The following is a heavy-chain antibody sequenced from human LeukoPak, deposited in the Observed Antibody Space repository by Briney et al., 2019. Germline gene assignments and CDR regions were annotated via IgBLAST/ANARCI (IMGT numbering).Heavy chain of an antibody. D-gene: IGHD1-26*01. Sequence: SETLSLTCTVSGGSISSSSYYWGWIRQPPGKGLEWIGSIYYRGSTYYNPSLKSRVTISVDTSKNQFSLKLSSVTAADTAVYYCASSGWELTPYYFDYWGQGTLVTVSS. V-gene: IGHV4-39*07. CDR1: GGSISSSSYY. CDR3: ASSGWELTPYYFDY. CDR2: IYYRGST. J-gene: IGHJ4*02.